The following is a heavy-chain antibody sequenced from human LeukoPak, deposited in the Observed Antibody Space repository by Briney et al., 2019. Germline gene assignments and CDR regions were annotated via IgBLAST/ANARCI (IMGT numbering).Heavy chain of an antibody. D-gene: IGHD6-13*01. CDR3: ARAGIAAAGTNYYYYYYMDV. V-gene: IGHV1-2*02. CDR1: GYTFTGYY. J-gene: IGHJ6*03. CDR2: INPNSGGT. Sequence: GASVKVSCKASGYTFTGYYMHWVRQAPGQGLEWMGWINPNSGGTNYAQKFQGRVPMTRDTSISTAYMELSRLRSDDTAVYYCARAGIAAAGTNYYYYYYMDVWGKGTTVTVSS.